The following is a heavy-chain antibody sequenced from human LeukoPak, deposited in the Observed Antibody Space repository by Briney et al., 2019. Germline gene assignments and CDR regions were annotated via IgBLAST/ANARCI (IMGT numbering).Heavy chain of an antibody. J-gene: IGHJ6*04. V-gene: IGHV3-21*01. D-gene: IGHD3-10*02. Sequence: GGSLRLSCAASGFTFSSYGMNWVRQAPGKGLERVSSISHSSGYIYYADSVRGRFTISRDNAKNSLYLQMNSLRAEDTAVYYCAELGITMIGGVWGKGATVTISS. CDR1: GFTFSSYG. CDR3: AELGITMIGGV. CDR2: ISHSSGYI.